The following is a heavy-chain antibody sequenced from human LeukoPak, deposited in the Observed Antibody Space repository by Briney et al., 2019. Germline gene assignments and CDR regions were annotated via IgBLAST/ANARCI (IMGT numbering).Heavy chain of an antibody. V-gene: IGHV4-38-2*02. Sequence: TSETLSLTCTVSGYSISSGYYWGWIRQPPGKGLEWIGSIYHSGSTYYNPSLKSRVTISVDTSKNQFPLKLSSVTAADTAVYYCARDNYDFWSGKENYFDYWGQGTLVTVSS. J-gene: IGHJ4*02. CDR2: IYHSGST. D-gene: IGHD3-3*01. CDR1: GYSISSGYY. CDR3: ARDNYDFWSGKENYFDY.